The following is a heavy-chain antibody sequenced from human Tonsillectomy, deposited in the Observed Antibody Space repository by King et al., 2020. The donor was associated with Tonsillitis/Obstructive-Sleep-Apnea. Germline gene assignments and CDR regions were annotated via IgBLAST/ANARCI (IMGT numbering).Heavy chain of an antibody. V-gene: IGHV3-23*04. CDR1: GFTFSSYA. CDR3: AKKAMIFGASYYYYYMDV. D-gene: IGHD3/OR15-3a*01. CDR2: ISGSGGST. J-gene: IGHJ6*03. Sequence: VQLVESGGGLVQPGGSLRLSCAASGFTFSSYAMSWVRQAPGKGLEWVSAISGSGGSTYYADSVKGRFTISRDNSKNTLYLQMNSLRAEDTAVYYCAKKAMIFGASYYYYYMDVWGKGTTVTVSS.